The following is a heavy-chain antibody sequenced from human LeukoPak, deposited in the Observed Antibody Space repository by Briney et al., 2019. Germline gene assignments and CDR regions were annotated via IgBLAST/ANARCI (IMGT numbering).Heavy chain of an antibody. D-gene: IGHD5-12*01. CDR3: ARGYYGVRIVATLSSYYYGMDV. J-gene: IGHJ6*04. CDR1: GGTFSSYA. V-gene: IGHV1-69*13. Sequence: GASVKVSCKASGGTFSSYAISWVRQAPGQGLEWMGGIIPIFGTANYAQKFQGRVTITADESTSTAYMGLSSLRSEDTAVYYCARGYYGVRIVATLSSYYYGMDVWGKGTTVTVSS. CDR2: IIPIFGTA.